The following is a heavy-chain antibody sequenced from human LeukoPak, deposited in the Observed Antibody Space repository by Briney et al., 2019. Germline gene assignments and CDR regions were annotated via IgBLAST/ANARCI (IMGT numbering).Heavy chain of an antibody. CDR3: ARGGYQPYYYMDV. V-gene: IGHV3-21*01. D-gene: IGHD2-2*01. J-gene: IGHJ6*03. CDR2: ISSSSGYI. Sequence: GGSLRLSCAASGFTFSSYAMNWVRQAPGKGLEWVSSISSSSGYIFYADSVEGRFTISRDNSKKIVYLQMDSLRVDDTAVYYCARGGYQPYYYMDVWGTGTTVTVSS. CDR1: GFTFSSYA.